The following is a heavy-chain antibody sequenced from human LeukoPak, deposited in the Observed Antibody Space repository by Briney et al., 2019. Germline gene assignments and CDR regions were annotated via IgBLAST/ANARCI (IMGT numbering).Heavy chain of an antibody. CDR3: AKGDFNYYYYFDY. Sequence: PGGSLRLSCAASGFTFSSYEMNWVRQAPGKGLEWVSYISSSGSTIYYADSVKGRFTISRDNSKNTLYLQMNSLRAEDTAVYYCAKGDFNYYYYFDYWGQGTLVTVSS. D-gene: IGHD1-26*01. CDR1: GFTFSSYE. CDR2: ISSSGSTI. V-gene: IGHV3-48*03. J-gene: IGHJ4*02.